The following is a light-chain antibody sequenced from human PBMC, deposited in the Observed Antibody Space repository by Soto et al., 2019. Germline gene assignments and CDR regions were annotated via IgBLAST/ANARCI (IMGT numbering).Light chain of an antibody. J-gene: IGKJ3*01. CDR3: QQSYSTLGT. CDR1: QSISSY. CDR2: AAS. V-gene: IGKV1-39*01. Sequence: DIQMTQSPSSLSASVGDRVTITCRASQSISSYLNWYQQKPGKAPKLLIYAASSLQSGVPSRFSGSGSGTDFTLNISSLQPKDFATYYCQQSYSTLGTFGPGTKVDIK.